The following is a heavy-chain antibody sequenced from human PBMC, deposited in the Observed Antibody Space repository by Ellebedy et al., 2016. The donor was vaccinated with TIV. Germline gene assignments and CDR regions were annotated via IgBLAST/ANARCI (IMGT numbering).Heavy chain of an antibody. Sequence: GESLKISCAASGFPFSTYWMHSVRQAPGKGLVWVSRINSDGSSTNYADSVKGRFTISRDNAKNTVYPQINSLGAEETAMYYCAKDLHILAADYWGQGTLVTVSS. CDR3: AKDLHILAADY. J-gene: IGHJ4*02. CDR2: INSDGSST. V-gene: IGHV3-74*01. D-gene: IGHD5-12*01. CDR1: GFPFSTYW.